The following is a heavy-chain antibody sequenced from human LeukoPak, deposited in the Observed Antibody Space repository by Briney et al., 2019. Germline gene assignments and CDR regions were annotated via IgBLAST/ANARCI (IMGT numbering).Heavy chain of an antibody. Sequence: GGSLRLSCAVSGFTFSSYATSWVRQAPGKGLEWVSAISGSGGSTYYADSVKGRLTISRDNSKNTLYLQMNSLRAEDTAVYYCAKDRDKYYYDNGAWGQGTLVTVSS. J-gene: IGHJ5*02. CDR3: AKDRDKYYYDNGA. CDR2: ISGSGGST. CDR1: GFTFSSYA. V-gene: IGHV3-23*01. D-gene: IGHD3-22*01.